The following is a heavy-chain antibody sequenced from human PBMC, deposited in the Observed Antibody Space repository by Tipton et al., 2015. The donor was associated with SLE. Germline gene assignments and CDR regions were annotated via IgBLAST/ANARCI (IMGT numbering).Heavy chain of an antibody. CDR2: IYHSGST. V-gene: IGHV4-38-2*01. Sequence: TLSLTCAVSGYSISSDYYWGWIRQPPGKGLEWIGSIYHSGSTYYNPSLKSRVTISVDTSKNQFSLKLSSVTAADTAVYYCARKPYSSSSNWYFDLWGRGTLVTVSS. J-gene: IGHJ2*01. CDR1: GYSISSDYY. CDR3: ARKPYSSSSNWYFDL. D-gene: IGHD6-6*01.